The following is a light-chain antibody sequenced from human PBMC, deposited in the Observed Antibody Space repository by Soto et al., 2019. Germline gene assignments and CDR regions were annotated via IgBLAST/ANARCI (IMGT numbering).Light chain of an antibody. CDR1: ESIRSW. Sequence: DIQMSQSPSTLSSPIRDRVNITCLASESIRSWLAWYQAKRGTASKFLIYDDSSVDSWVPSRSRGNGSGAEFTLTISNLQPDDFAPYFSPKYHNDQRAFVEATK. J-gene: IGKJ4*02. V-gene: IGKV1-5*01. CDR3: PKYHNDQRA. CDR2: DDS.